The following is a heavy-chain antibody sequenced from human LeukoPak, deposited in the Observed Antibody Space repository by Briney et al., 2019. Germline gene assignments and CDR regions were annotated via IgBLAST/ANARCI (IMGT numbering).Heavy chain of an antibody. D-gene: IGHD6-19*01. CDR1: GGSFSGYY. CDR3: ARAKYNTGWNLDY. CDR2: THYSRST. V-gene: IGHV4-34*09. Sequence: SETLSLTCAVYGGSFSGYYWSWIRQHPGKGLQWIGYTHYSRSTYYNPSLESRLTMSVDTSKNQFSLKVSSVTAADTAVYYCARAKYNTGWNLDYWGQGTLVTVSS. J-gene: IGHJ4*02.